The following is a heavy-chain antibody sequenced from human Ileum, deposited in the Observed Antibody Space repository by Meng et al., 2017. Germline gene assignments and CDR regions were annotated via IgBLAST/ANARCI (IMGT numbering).Heavy chain of an antibody. CDR2: TGST. V-gene: IGHV4-61*01. Sequence: VQLRGSGPGLVRPSDTLSLTCTVSGGTARNGNYYWSWIRQPPGRGLEWIASTGSTNYNPSLKSRVIILLDTSKNQLSLKLSSVTAADTAVYYCVRVPGRAVAGSGFGYFDLWGRGTLVTVSS. J-gene: IGHJ2*01. CDR1: GGTARNGNYY. D-gene: IGHD6-19*01. CDR3: VRVPGRAVAGSGFGYFDL.